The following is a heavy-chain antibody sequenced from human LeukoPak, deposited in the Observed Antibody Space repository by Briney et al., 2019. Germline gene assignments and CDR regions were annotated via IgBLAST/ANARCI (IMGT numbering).Heavy chain of an antibody. J-gene: IGHJ4*02. V-gene: IGHV4-34*01. CDR1: GDSMSSYY. D-gene: IGHD3-10*01. CDR2: INHSGST. Sequence: SETLSLTCTVSGDSMSSYYWSWIRQPPGKGLEWIGEINHSGSTNYNPSLKSRVTISVDTSKNQFSLKLNSVTAADTAVFYCAANSADYNTLGSSYKVWGQGTLVTVSS. CDR3: AANSADYNTLGSSYKV.